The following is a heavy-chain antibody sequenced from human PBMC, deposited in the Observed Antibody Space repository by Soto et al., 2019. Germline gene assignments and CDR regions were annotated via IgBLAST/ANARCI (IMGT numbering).Heavy chain of an antibody. Sequence: SETLSLTCSVSGGSINSYCWSWIRQPPGKGLEWIGYIFYSGRSGSTNYNPSLKSRVTISVDTSKNQFSLKVSSVTAADTAVYYCAKTALGWLDPWGQGTLVTVSS. CDR3: AKTALGWLDP. V-gene: IGHV4-59*01. CDR2: IFYSGRSGST. D-gene: IGHD2-21*02. J-gene: IGHJ5*02. CDR1: GGSINSYC.